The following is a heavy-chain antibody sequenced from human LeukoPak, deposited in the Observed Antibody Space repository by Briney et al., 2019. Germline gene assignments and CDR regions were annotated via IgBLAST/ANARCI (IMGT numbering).Heavy chain of an antibody. J-gene: IGHJ4*02. CDR2: FSDSAGTT. D-gene: IGHD6-19*01. Sequence: GGSLRLSCAASGFTFSSYAMSWVRQAPGKGLEWVSVFSDSAGTTFYADSVKGRFTISRDNSKNTLCLQMNSLRAEDTAIYYCAKIGVSGYNSGDYFDYWGQGTLVTVSS. CDR3: AKIGVSGYNSGDYFDY. CDR1: GFTFSSYA. V-gene: IGHV3-23*01.